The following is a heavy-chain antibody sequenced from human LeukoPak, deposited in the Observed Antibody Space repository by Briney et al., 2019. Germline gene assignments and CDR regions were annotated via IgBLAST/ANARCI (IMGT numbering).Heavy chain of an antibody. J-gene: IGHJ4*02. V-gene: IGHV3-33*01. Sequence: PGRSLRVSCAASGFXFNNYAIHWIRQAPGKGLEWVADIWYDGSNKYYADSVKGRYTISRDNSRHTLYLQMNSLRGEDTAVYYCARGYYDSSGYSFDYWGQGTLVTVSS. CDR2: IWYDGSNK. CDR3: ARGYYDSSGYSFDY. D-gene: IGHD3-22*01. CDR1: GFXFNNYA.